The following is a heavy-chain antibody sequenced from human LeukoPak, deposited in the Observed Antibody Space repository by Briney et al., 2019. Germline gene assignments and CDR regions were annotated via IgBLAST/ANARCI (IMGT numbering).Heavy chain of an antibody. CDR3: ARDPLGTRPGFDY. CDR2: ISYDGSNK. D-gene: IGHD1-1*01. CDR1: GFTFSSYA. J-gene: IGHJ4*02. V-gene: IGHV3-30*04. Sequence: GGSLRLSCAASGFTFSSYAMYWVRQAPGKGLEWVAVISYDGSNKYYADSVKGRFTISRDNSKNTLYLQMNSLRAEDTAVYYCARDPLGTRPGFDYWGQGTLVTVSS.